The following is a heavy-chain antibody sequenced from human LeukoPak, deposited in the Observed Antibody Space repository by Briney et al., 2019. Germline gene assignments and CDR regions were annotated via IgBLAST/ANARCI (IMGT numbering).Heavy chain of an antibody. Sequence: ASVKVSCKASGYTFTGYYMHWVRQAPGQGLEWMGWINPNSGGTNYAQKFQGRVTMTRDTSISTAYMELSRLRSDDTAVYYCARDMHYGGDCYTVPFDYWGQGTLVTVSS. CDR2: INPNSGGT. V-gene: IGHV1-2*02. CDR1: GYTFTGYY. D-gene: IGHD2-21*02. J-gene: IGHJ4*02. CDR3: ARDMHYGGDCYTVPFDY.